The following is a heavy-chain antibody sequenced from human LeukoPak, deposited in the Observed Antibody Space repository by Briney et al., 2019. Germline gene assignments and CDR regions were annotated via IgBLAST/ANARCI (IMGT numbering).Heavy chain of an antibody. CDR1: GYSISSGYY. CDR3: ARGTAMVTGAYYYYMDV. D-gene: IGHD5-18*01. Sequence: SETLSLTCTVSGYSISSGYYWGWIRQPPGKGLEWIGSIYHSGNTYYNPSLKSRVTISVDTSKNQFSLKLSSVTAADTAVYYCARGTAMVTGAYYYYMDVWGKGTTVTVSS. CDR2: IYHSGNT. V-gene: IGHV4-38-2*02. J-gene: IGHJ6*03.